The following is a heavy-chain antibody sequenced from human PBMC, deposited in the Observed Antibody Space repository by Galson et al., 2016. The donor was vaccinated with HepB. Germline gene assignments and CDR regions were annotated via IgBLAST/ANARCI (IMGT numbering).Heavy chain of an antibody. CDR3: ARGFNYYDSCMIY. CDR2: YTYGGSNN. D-gene: IGHD3-22*01. J-gene: IGHJ4*02. Sequence: FLRLCSAAAGSISSCYSMYWVRQAGGKGLEWVAVYTYGGSNNFYAHSVKGRFTIARDNSKNTLYLQMINLRAEDTAIYYCARGFNYYDSCMIYWGQGTQVTVSS. V-gene: IGHV3-30-3*01. CDR1: GSISSCYS.